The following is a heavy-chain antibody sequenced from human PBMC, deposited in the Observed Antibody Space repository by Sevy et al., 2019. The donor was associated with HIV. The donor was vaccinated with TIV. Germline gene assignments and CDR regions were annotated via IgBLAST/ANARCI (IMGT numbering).Heavy chain of an antibody. Sequence: GGSLRLSCTTSGFTFEDYSMSWLRQTPGKGLEWVGFIRSKTCGGTTEYAASVKGRFTISRDNSNSIAYLQMNNLKIEDAAVYFCSRLRGTISPYYYVGLDVWGQGTTVTVSS. J-gene: IGHJ6*02. CDR3: SRLRGTISPYYYVGLDV. V-gene: IGHV3-49*03. CDR1: GFTFEDYS. CDR2: IRSKTCGGTT. D-gene: IGHD3-3*01.